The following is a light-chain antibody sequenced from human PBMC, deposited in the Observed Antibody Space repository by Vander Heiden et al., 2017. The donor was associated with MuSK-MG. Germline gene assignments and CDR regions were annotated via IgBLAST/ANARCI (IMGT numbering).Light chain of an antibody. J-gene: IGKJ4*01. V-gene: IGKV3-11*01. CDR3: QQHSNWPTLT. CDR2: DAS. CDR1: QCVSSY. Sequence: EIVFTQSPATLSLSPGESATLPRRASQCVSSYLPWPQQKPGPSPRPLIYDASNSGTGSPARCSGSGCGTDFTLTISSREPEDYAVYYCQQHSNWPTLTFGGGTKVEIK.